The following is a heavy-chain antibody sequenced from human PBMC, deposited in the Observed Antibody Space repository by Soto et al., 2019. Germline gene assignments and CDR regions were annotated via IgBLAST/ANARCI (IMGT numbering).Heavy chain of an antibody. J-gene: IGHJ6*02. Sequence: PSETLSLTCTVSGGSVSSGSYYWSWIRQPPGQGLEWIGYIYYSGSTNYNPSLKSRVTISVDTSKNQFSLKLSSVTAADTAVYYCARDRYCSSTSCKYYYYGMDVWGQGTTVTVSS. V-gene: IGHV4-61*01. CDR1: GGSVSSGSYY. D-gene: IGHD2-2*01. CDR3: ARDRYCSSTSCKYYYYGMDV. CDR2: IYYSGST.